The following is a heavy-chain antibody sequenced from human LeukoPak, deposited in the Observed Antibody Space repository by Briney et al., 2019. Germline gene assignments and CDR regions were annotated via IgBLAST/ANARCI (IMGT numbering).Heavy chain of an antibody. CDR2: IYASGNT. Sequence: PSQTLSLTCTVSGDSMTTNNYYWSWIRQPAGKGLEWIGRIYASGNTNYNPSLKSRVTISVDTSKNQFSLRLSSVTAADTAVYYCARDFDPPMAFDIWGQETMVTVSS. CDR3: ARDFDPPMAFDI. CDR1: GDSMTTNNYY. J-gene: IGHJ3*02. D-gene: IGHD3-9*01. V-gene: IGHV4-61*02.